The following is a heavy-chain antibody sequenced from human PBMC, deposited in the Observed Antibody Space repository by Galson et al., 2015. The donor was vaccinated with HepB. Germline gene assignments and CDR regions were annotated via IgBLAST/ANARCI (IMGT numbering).Heavy chain of an antibody. V-gene: IGHV3-7*01. CDR3: ARVFYSNTWYFDY. CDR2: IKQDESEK. Sequence: SLRLSCAASGFAFSTYWMSWVRQAPGKGLEWVANIKQDESEKYYVDSVKGRFTISRDNAKNSLYLQVNTLRAEDTAVYYCARVFYSNTWYFDYWGQGTLVTVSS. CDR1: GFAFSTYW. J-gene: IGHJ4*02. D-gene: IGHD6-13*01.